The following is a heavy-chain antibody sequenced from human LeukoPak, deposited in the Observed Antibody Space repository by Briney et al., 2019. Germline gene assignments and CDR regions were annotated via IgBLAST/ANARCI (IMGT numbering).Heavy chain of an antibody. Sequence: PSETLSLTCTVSGGSISSSSYYWGWIRQPPGKGLEWIGSIYYSGSTYYNPSLKSRVTISVDTSKNQFSLKLSSVTAADTAVYYCATGGGYYYDSSGDDYWGQGTLVTVSS. J-gene: IGHJ4*02. CDR1: GGSISSSSYY. CDR3: ATGGGYYYDSSGDDY. V-gene: IGHV4-39*07. D-gene: IGHD3-22*01. CDR2: IYYSGST.